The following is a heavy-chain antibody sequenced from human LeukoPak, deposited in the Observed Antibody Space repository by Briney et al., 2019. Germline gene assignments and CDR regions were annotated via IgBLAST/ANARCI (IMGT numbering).Heavy chain of an antibody. CDR2: INHGDNNT. CDR1: GFTFRNYA. D-gene: IGHD6-19*01. J-gene: IGHJ4*02. Sequence: GASLRFSCAASGFTFRNYAMSWVRQAPGKGLEWVYHINHGDNNTFYADSVKGRFTLSRDSSKNTLYLQMNSLRAEDTAIYYCARKAVATAGIALDNWGQGTVVTVSS. V-gene: IGHV3-23*01. CDR3: ARKAVATAGIALDN.